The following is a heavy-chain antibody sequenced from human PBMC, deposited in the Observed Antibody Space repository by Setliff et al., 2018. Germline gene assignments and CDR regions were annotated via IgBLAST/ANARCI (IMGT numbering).Heavy chain of an antibody. V-gene: IGHV1-18*01. CDR2: ISGYNVYT. CDR3: VRDRAAIVVGPPTAAFDI. Sequence: AAVKVSCKTSAYRFSGYYIHWVRQAPGQGLEWMGWISGYNVYTVYAQKLQGRVTLTTDTSKGTAYMEVRGLRSDDTAQYYCVRDRAAIVVGPPTAAFDIWGQGTMVTVSS. D-gene: IGHD2-2*01. J-gene: IGHJ3*02. CDR1: AYRFSGYY.